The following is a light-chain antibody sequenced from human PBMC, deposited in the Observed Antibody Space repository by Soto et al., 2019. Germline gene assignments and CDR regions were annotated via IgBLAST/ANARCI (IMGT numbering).Light chain of an antibody. CDR3: QQYANSRT. CDR1: QSVSNNY. Sequence: EIVLTQSPGTLSLSPGERATLSCRASQSVSNNYLAWYQQKLGQAPRLLIYGASTRATGIPDRFSGSGSGTDFTLTISRLEPEDFAVYYCQQYANSRTFGQGTKVDIK. V-gene: IGKV3-20*01. J-gene: IGKJ1*01. CDR2: GAS.